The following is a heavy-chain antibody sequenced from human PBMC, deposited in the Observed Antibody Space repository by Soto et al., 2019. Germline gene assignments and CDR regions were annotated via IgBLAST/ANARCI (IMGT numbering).Heavy chain of an antibody. CDR2: ISYDGSNK. D-gene: IGHD2-2*01. Sequence: QVQLVESGGGVVQPGRSLRLSCAASGFTFSSYGMHWVRQAPGKGLEWVAVISYDGSNKYYADSVKGRFTISRDNSKNTLYLQMNSLRAEDTAVYYCAKDIEYCSSTSRYRYPHSYYYYGMDVWGQGTTVTVSS. CDR1: GFTFSSYG. CDR3: AKDIEYCSSTSRYRYPHSYYYYGMDV. J-gene: IGHJ6*02. V-gene: IGHV3-30*18.